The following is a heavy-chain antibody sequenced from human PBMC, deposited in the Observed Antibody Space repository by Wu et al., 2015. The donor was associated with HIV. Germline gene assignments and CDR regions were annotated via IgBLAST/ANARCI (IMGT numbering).Heavy chain of an antibody. V-gene: IGHV1-2*02. CDR3: ARVADSSGYQHHAFDI. Sequence: QVQLVQSGAEVKKPGASVKVSCKASGYTFTGYYMHWVRQAPGQGLEWMGWINPNSGGTNYAQKFQGRVTMTRGTSISTAYMELSRLRSDDTAVYYCARVADSSGYQHHAFDIWGQGTMVTVSS. CDR1: GYTFTGYY. J-gene: IGHJ3*02. D-gene: IGHD3-22*01. CDR2: INPNSGGT.